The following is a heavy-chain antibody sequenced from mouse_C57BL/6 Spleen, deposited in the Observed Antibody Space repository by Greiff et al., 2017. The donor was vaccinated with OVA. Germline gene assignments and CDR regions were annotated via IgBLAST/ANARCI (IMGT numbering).Heavy chain of an antibody. Sequence: VQLQESGAELMKPGASVKLSCKATGYTFTGYWIEWVKQRPGHGLEWIGEILPGSGSTNSNEKFKGKATFTADTSSNTAYMQLSSLTTEDSAIYYCARDSSGYVYAMDYWGQGTSVTVSS. V-gene: IGHV1-9*01. CDR3: ARDSSGYVYAMDY. J-gene: IGHJ4*01. CDR2: ILPGSGST. CDR1: GYTFTGYW. D-gene: IGHD3-2*02.